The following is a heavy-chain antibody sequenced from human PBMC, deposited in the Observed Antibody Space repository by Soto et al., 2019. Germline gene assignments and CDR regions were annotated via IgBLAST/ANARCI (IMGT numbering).Heavy chain of an antibody. J-gene: IGHJ6*02. CDR1: GFTFDDYA. Sequence: EVQLVESGGGLVQPGRSLRLSCAASGFTFDDYAMHWVRQAPGKGLEWVSGISWNSGSIGYADSVKGRFTISRDNAKNSLYLQMNSLRAEDTALYYCAKAVGYYGSEAGGMDVWGQGTTVTVSS. D-gene: IGHD3-10*01. CDR3: AKAVGYYGSEAGGMDV. V-gene: IGHV3-9*01. CDR2: ISWNSGSI.